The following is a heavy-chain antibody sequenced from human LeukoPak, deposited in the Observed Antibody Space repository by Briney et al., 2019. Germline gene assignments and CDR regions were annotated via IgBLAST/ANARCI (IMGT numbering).Heavy chain of an antibody. J-gene: IGHJ3*02. CDR3: ARGSSGRIAAAGWRSAFDI. CDR2: INPSGGST. Sequence: ASVKVSCKASGYTFTSYYMHWVRQAPGQGLEWMGIINPSGGSTSYAQKFQGRVTMTRDTSTSTVYMELSSLRSEDTAVYYCARGSSGRIAAAGWRSAFDIWGQGTMVTVSS. D-gene: IGHD6-13*01. V-gene: IGHV1-46*01. CDR1: GYTFTSYY.